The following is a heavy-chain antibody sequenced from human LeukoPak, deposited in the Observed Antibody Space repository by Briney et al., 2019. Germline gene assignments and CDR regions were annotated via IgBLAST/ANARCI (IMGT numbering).Heavy chain of an antibody. V-gene: IGHV3-7*01. CDR3: ARDLNSYYDSSGYSY. J-gene: IGHJ4*02. Sequence: GGSLRLSCAASGFTFSSYEMNWVRQAPGKGLEWVANIKQDGSEKYYVDSVKGRFTISRDNAKNSLYLQMNSLRAEDTAVYYCARDLNSYYDSSGYSYWGQGTLVTVSS. CDR2: IKQDGSEK. D-gene: IGHD3-22*01. CDR1: GFTFSSYE.